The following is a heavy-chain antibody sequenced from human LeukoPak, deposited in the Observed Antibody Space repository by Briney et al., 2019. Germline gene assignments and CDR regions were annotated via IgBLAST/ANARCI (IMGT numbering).Heavy chain of an antibody. CDR3: VKDTPTSGYHLDS. Sequence: GGSLRLSCAASGFTLRGYGMHWVRQAPGKGLEWVAFIRSDGSDKSYADSVKGRFTISRDNSENKLYLQINSLRVEDTAVYYCVKDTPTSGYHLDSWGQGTLVTVSS. D-gene: IGHD3-9*01. CDR1: GFTLRGYG. V-gene: IGHV3-30*02. CDR2: IRSDGSDK. J-gene: IGHJ4*02.